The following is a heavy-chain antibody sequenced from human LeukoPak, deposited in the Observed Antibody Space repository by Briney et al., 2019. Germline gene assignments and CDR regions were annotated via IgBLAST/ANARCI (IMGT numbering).Heavy chain of an antibody. CDR1: GGTFSSYA. D-gene: IGHD2-8*01. CDR2: IIPIFGTA. CDR3: ARGWTGYCTNGICPYYYYYMDV. Sequence: GSSVKVSCKASGGTFSSYAISWVRQAPGQGLEWMGGIIPIFGTANYAQKFQGRVTITADKSTSTAYMELSSLRSDDTAVYYCARGWTGYCTNGICPYYYYYMDVWGKGTTVTVSS. V-gene: IGHV1-69*06. J-gene: IGHJ6*03.